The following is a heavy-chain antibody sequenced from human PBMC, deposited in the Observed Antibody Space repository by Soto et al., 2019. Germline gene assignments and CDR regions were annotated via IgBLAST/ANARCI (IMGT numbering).Heavy chain of an antibody. D-gene: IGHD6-19*01. CDR2: IYYSGST. CDR1: GGSISSSSYY. CDR3: ARPTNRAVAGRFDP. Sequence: SETLSLTCTVSGGSISSSSYYWGWIRQPPGKGLEWIGSIYYSGSTYYNPSLKSRVTISVDTSKNQFSLKLSSVTAADTVVYYCARPTNRAVAGRFDPWGQGTLVTVSS. J-gene: IGHJ5*02. V-gene: IGHV4-39*01.